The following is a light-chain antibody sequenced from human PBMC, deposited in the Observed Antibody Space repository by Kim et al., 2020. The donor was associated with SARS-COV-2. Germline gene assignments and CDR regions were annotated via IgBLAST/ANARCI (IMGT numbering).Light chain of an antibody. Sequence: SASVGDRVTITCRASQDIATALAWYQQKPGKSPKLLIYSASNLESGVPSRFSGSGSGTDFFLTINNLQTEDFATFYCQQTKTYPRSFGQGTKLEI. CDR3: QQTKTYPRS. V-gene: IGKV1-13*02. CDR1: QDIATA. CDR2: SAS. J-gene: IGKJ2*01.